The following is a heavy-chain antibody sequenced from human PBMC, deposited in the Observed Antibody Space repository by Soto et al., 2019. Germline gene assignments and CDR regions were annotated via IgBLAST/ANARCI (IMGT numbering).Heavy chain of an antibody. CDR1: GFTFSSYA. J-gene: IGHJ4*02. Sequence: GGSLRLSCAASGFTFSSYAMHWVRQAPGKGLEWVAVISYDGSNKYYADSVKGRFTISRDNSKNTLYLQMNSLRAEDTAVYYCARVIRREEGRTVYYFDYWGQGTLVTVSS. D-gene: IGHD3-10*01. V-gene: IGHV3-30-3*01. CDR3: ARVIRREEGRTVYYFDY. CDR2: ISYDGSNK.